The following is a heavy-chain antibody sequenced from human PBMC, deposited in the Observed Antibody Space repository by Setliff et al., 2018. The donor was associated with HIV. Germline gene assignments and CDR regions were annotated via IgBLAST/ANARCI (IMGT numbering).Heavy chain of an antibody. V-gene: IGHV4-59*01. Sequence: SETLSLTCTVSGGSISSYYWSWIRQPPGKGLEWIGYIYYSGSTNYNPSLKSRVTISVDTSKNQFSLRLSSVTAADTAVYYCARVPRQLLKGAAAYFDYWGQGTMVTVSS. CDR2: IYYSGST. D-gene: IGHD5-18*01. CDR3: ARVPRQLLKGAAAYFDY. CDR1: GGSISSYY. J-gene: IGHJ4*03.